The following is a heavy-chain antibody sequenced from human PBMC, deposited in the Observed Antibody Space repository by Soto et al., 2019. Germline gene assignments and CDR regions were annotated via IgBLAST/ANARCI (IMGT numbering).Heavy chain of an antibody. CDR1: GGSISSSSYY. Sequence: QLQLQESGPGLVKPSETLSLTCTVSGGSISSSSYYWGWIRQPPGKGLEWIGSIYYSGSTYYNPSLKSRVTLSVDTSKNQFSLKLSSVTAADTAVYYCARRIVGGDYYYYMDVWGKGTTVTVSS. D-gene: IGHD1-26*01. CDR3: ARRIVGGDYYYYMDV. CDR2: IYYSGST. J-gene: IGHJ6*03. V-gene: IGHV4-39*01.